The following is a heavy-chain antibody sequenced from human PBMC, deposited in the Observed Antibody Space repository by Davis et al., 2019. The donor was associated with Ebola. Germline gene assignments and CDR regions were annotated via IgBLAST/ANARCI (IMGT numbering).Heavy chain of an antibody. CDR3: ARGGSSSNPYYFDY. CDR1: GFTFSSYA. V-gene: IGHV3-30-3*01. Sequence: PGGSLRLSCAASGFTFSSYAMHWVRQAPGKGLEWVAVISYDGSNKYYADSVKGRFTISRDNSKNTLYLQMNSLRAEDTAVYYCARGGSSSNPYYFDYWGQGTLVTVSS. CDR2: ISYDGSNK. D-gene: IGHD6-13*01. J-gene: IGHJ4*02.